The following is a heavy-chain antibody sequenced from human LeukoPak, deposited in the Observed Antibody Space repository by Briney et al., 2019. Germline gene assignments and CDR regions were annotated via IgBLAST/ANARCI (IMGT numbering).Heavy chain of an antibody. Sequence: SETLSLTCAVYGGSFSGYYWSWIRQPPGKGLEWIGEINRSGSTNYNPSLKSRVTISVDTSKNQFSLKLSSVTAADTAVYYCARGPQLWSQTYYFDYWGQGTLVTVSS. CDR1: GGSFSGYY. D-gene: IGHD5-18*01. CDR2: INRSGST. J-gene: IGHJ4*02. V-gene: IGHV4-34*01. CDR3: ARGPQLWSQTYYFDY.